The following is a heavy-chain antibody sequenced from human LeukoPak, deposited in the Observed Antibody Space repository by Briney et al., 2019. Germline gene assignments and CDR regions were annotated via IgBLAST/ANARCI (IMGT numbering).Heavy chain of an antibody. Sequence: PSETLSLTCAVYVGSFSGYHWNWIRQPPGKGPEWIGEVNESGGTNINPSLRSRVILSVDTSMNQFSLKLISVTAADTGVYCARGQGATVPKVGKNWFDPWGHGTRVIVSP. CDR2: VNESGGT. V-gene: IGHV4-34*01. J-gene: IGHJ5*02. CDR1: VGSFSGYH. D-gene: IGHD1-26*01. CDR3: ARGQGATVPKVGKNWFDP.